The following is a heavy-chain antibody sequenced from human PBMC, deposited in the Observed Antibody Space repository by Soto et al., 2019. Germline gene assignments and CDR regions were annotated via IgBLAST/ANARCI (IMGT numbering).Heavy chain of an antibody. Sequence: QVRLVQSGAEVKKPGASVKISCKASGYTFASYYVHWVRQAPGQGPEWMGIVNPTDGRTTYAQKSQXXVTMTRDTSTTTAYMELSSLKSEDTAVYFCARVLELGPIDYGGQGTLVTVSS. D-gene: IGHD7-27*01. CDR2: VNPTDGRT. V-gene: IGHV1-46*01. CDR3: ARVLELGPIDY. CDR1: GYTFASYY. J-gene: IGHJ4*02.